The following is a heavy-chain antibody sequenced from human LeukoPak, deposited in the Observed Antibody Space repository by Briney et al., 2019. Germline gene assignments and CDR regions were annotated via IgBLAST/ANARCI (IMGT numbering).Heavy chain of an antibody. CDR2: ISGSGGST. J-gene: IGHJ4*02. CDR1: GFTFSSYA. CDR3: ASANIGIAAAGDFDY. Sequence: GGSLRLSCAASGFTFSSYAMSWVRQAPGKGLEWVSAISGSGGSTYYADSVKGRFTISRDNSKNTLYLQMNSLRAEDTAVYYCASANIGIAAAGDFDYWGQGTLVTVSS. V-gene: IGHV3-23*01. D-gene: IGHD6-13*01.